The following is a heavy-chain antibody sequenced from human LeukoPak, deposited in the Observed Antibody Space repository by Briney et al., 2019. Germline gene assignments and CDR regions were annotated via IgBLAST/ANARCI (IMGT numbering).Heavy chain of an antibody. V-gene: IGHV6-1*01. D-gene: IGHD5-24*01. CDR3: ARWQHGPRYFDY. J-gene: IGHJ4*02. CDR2: TYYRSKWYS. CDR1: GDSVSSNSAA. Sequence: SQTLSLTCAISGDSVSSNSAAWSWIRQSPSRGLEWLGRTYYRSKWYSDYAVSVRSRITINPDTSRNHFSLQLNSVSPEDTAVYYCARWQHGPRYFDYWGQGTLVSVSS.